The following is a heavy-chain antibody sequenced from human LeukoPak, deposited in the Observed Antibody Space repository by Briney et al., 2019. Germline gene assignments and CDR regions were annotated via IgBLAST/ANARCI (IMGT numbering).Heavy chain of an antibody. CDR2: IYYSGST. D-gene: IGHD3-3*01. Sequence: KPSETLSLTCTVSGGSISSYYWSWIRQPPGKGLEWIGYIYYSGSTNYNPSLKSRVTISVDTSKNQFSLKLSSVTAADTALYYCARGLGNNNFWSSLGYWGQGTLVTVSS. CDR1: GGSISSYY. J-gene: IGHJ4*02. V-gene: IGHV4-59*01. CDR3: ARGLGNNNFWSSLGY.